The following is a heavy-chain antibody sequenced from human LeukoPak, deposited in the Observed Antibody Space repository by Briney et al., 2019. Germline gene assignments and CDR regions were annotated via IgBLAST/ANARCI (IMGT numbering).Heavy chain of an antibody. J-gene: IGHJ1*01. CDR2: INHSGST. CDR1: GGSFSGYY. CDR3: ARPGYTSNWTPEYFQY. Sequence: SETLSLTCAVYGGSFSGYYWSWIRQPPGKGLEWIGEINHSGSTNYNPSLKSRVTISVDTSKNQLSLKLSSVTAADTAVYFCARPGYTSNWTPEYFQYWGRGTLVTVSS. D-gene: IGHD6-13*01. V-gene: IGHV4-34*01.